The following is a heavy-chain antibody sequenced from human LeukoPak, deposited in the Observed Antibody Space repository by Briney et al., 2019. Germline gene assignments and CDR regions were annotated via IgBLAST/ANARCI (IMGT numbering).Heavy chain of an antibody. J-gene: IGHJ3*02. D-gene: IGHD3-22*01. V-gene: IGHV4-39*07. CDR1: GGSIRSSSYF. CDR3: ARFDDTDAFDI. Sequence: SETLSLTCSVSGGSIRSSSYFWAWIRQPPGKGLEWIGNIYYTGSTYSNVPLRSRVAISVDTSKNQFSLRLSSVTAADTAVYYCARFDDTDAFDIWGQGTLVTVSS. CDR2: IYYTGST.